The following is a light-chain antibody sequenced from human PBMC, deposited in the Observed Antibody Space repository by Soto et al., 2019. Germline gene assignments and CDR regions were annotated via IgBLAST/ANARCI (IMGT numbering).Light chain of an antibody. J-gene: IGKJ4*01. CDR1: QDISSY. Sequence: QMTAPRSLPNALNRDRYAITCRAIQDISSYLAWYQQKPGKAPTLLIYAASTLQSGVPSRFSGSGSGTDFTLTISSLQPEDFATYYCQQLNIYPLTFGGGTKVDIK. CDR3: QQLNIYPLT. V-gene: IGKV1-9*01. CDR2: AAS.